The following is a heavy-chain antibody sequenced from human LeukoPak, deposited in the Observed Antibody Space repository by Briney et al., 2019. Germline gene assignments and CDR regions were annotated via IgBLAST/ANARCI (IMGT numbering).Heavy chain of an antibody. V-gene: IGHV3-30*02. Sequence: PGGSLRLSCAASGFTFSNYGMHWVRQAPGKGLEWVAFIRYDGSNKYYADSVKGRFTISRDNSKNTLYLQMNSLRAEDTAVYYCAKRAVSGSYLDAFDIWGQGTMVTVSS. CDR3: AKRAVSGSYLDAFDI. J-gene: IGHJ3*02. D-gene: IGHD1-26*01. CDR2: IRYDGSNK. CDR1: GFTFSNYG.